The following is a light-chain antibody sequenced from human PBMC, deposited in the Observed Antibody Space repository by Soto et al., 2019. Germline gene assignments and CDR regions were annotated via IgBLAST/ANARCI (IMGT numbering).Light chain of an antibody. CDR2: DVS. V-gene: IGLV2-14*01. J-gene: IGLJ1*01. CDR1: SSDVGGYNY. CDR3: SSYTTSNTRQIV. Sequence: QYALTQPASVSGSPGQSITISCTGTSSDVGGYNYVSWYQQHPGKAPKFIIYDVSNRPSGVSNRFSGSKSGNTASLTISGLQAEDEADYYCSSYTTSNTRQIVFGTGTKLTVL.